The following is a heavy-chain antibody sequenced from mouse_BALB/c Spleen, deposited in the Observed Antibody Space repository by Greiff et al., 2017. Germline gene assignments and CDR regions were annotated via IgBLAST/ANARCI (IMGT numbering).Heavy chain of an antibody. Sequence: QVQLKQSGAELVRPGTSVKVSCKASGYAFTNYLIEWVKQRPGQGLEWIGVINPGSGGTNYNEKFKGKATLTADKSSSTAYMQLSSLTSDDSAVYFCARSDYGNYVVAYWGQGTLVTVSA. J-gene: IGHJ3*01. CDR2: INPGSGGT. CDR1: GYAFTNYL. CDR3: ARSDYGNYVVAY. V-gene: IGHV1-54*01. D-gene: IGHD2-1*01.